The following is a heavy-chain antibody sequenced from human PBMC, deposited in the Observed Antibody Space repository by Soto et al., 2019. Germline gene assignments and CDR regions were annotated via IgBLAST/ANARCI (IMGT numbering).Heavy chain of an antibody. CDR3: VRRHVSATGIDWFDP. V-gene: IGHV1-3*01. CDR1: GYTFTSYG. Sequence: QVQLVQSGTEVKKPGASVKVSCKASGYTFTSYGIHWVRQAPGQRLEWMGWINAANGDTKYSRKFQGRVTITRDTSASTAYMELRSLRSEDTAVYYCVRRHVSATGIDWFDPWGQGTLVTVSS. J-gene: IGHJ5*02. CDR2: INAANGDT. D-gene: IGHD6-13*01.